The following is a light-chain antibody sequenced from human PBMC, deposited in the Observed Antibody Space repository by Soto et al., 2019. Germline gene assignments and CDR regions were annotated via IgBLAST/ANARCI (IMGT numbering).Light chain of an antibody. V-gene: IGKV3-15*01. CDR3: QQYNNWPLT. CDR2: GAS. Sequence: EIVMTQSPATLSVSPGERATLSCRASQSVSSNLAWYQQKPGQAPRLLIYGASTRATGIPARFSGSGSGTKFTLTISSLLSEDFAVYSCQQYNNWPLTFGGGTKVDIK. J-gene: IGKJ4*01. CDR1: QSVSSN.